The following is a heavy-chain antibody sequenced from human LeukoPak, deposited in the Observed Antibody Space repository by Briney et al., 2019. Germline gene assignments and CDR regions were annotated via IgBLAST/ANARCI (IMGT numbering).Heavy chain of an antibody. CDR2: ISDSGGST. CDR3: VKDDRLLRFLH. V-gene: IGHV3-23*01. D-gene: IGHD3-16*01. Sequence: PGGSLRLSCAASGFSFSSYDMSWVRQAPGKALEWVSTISDSGGSTYYADSVKGRFTISRDNSKNTLYLQMNSLRAEDTAVYYCVKDDRLLRFLHWGQGTLVTVSS. CDR1: GFSFSSYD. J-gene: IGHJ4*02.